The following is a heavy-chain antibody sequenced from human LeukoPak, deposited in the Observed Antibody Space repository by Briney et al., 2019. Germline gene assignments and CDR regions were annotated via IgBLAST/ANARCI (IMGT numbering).Heavy chain of an antibody. CDR3: ARHRSGWLQSSFDY. V-gene: IGHV4-61*02. CDR1: GGSISSGSYY. CDR2: IYTSGST. Sequence: SETLSLTCTVSGGSISSGSYYWTWIRQPAGKGLEYIGRIYTSGSTSYNPSLKSRVAISVDTSKNQFSLKLSSVTAADTAVYYCARHRSGWLQSSFDYWGQGTLVTVSS. D-gene: IGHD5-24*01. J-gene: IGHJ4*02.